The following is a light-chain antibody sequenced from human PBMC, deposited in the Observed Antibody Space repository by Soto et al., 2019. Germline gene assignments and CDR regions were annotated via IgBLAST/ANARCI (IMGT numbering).Light chain of an antibody. V-gene: IGKV1-17*03. J-gene: IGKJ1*01. CDR2: AAS. CDR1: QGISNY. CDR3: LQHNSYPRT. Sequence: IQMTQSPCSLAASVGERGTITSRAIQGISNYLAWFQQKPGKVPKRLIYAASSLQSGVPSRFSGSGSGTEFTLTISSLQPEDFATYYCLQHNSYPRTFGQGTKVDIK.